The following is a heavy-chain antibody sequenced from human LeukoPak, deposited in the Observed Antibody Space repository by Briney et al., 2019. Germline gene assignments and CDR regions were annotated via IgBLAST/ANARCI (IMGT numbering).Heavy chain of an antibody. Sequence: SEGSLRLSCAASGFTFSDHFLDWVRQAPGKGLEWVGRTRNKANSYITEYAASVKGRFTISRDDSKNSLYLQMGSLKTDDTAMYYCASIRGTFGYWGQGTLVTVSS. V-gene: IGHV3-72*01. J-gene: IGHJ4*02. D-gene: IGHD1-26*01. CDR2: TRNKANSYIT. CDR3: ASIRGTFGY. CDR1: GFTFSDHF.